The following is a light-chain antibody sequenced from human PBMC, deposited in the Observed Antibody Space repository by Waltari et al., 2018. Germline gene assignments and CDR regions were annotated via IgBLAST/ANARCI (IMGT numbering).Light chain of an antibody. V-gene: IGLV4-69*01. CDR2: VNSDGRH. Sequence: QLVLTQSPSASASLGASVKLTCTLSSGHSSNIVAWLQQQPGKGPRFLMKVNSDGRHTTGDEIPDRFSGSSSGAERYLTISNVQSEDEAEYFCETGGHGTWVFGGGTKLNVL. CDR1: SGHSSNI. CDR3: ETGGHGTWV. J-gene: IGLJ3*02.